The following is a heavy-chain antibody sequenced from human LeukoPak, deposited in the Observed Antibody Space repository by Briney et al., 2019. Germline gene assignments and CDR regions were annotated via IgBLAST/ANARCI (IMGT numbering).Heavy chain of an antibody. CDR3: TTSTGSSSHDV. Sequence: GRSLRLSCAASGFTFSNAWMSWVRQAPGKGLEWVGRIKSKTDGGTTDYAAPVKGRFTISRDDSKNTLYLQMNSLKTEDTAVYYCTTSTGSSSHDVWGQGTLVTVSS. CDR1: GFTFSNAW. V-gene: IGHV3-15*01. CDR2: IKSKTDGGTT. J-gene: IGHJ4*02. D-gene: IGHD6-13*01.